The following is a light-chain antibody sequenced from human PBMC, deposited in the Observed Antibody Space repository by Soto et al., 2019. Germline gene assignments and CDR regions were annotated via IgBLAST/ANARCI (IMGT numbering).Light chain of an antibody. CDR2: YAS. Sequence: DIQMTQSPSSLSASVGDRVTITCQASQDINNFLNWYQQKPGKAPKLLIYYASNLERGVPSRFSGSGYGTDYTFTISSLQPEDIATYYCQQYDNFPFTFGQGTKLEI. CDR3: QQYDNFPFT. CDR1: QDINNF. V-gene: IGKV1-33*01. J-gene: IGKJ2*01.